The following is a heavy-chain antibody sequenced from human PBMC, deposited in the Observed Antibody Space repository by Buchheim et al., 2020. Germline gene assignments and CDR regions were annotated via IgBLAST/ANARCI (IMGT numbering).Heavy chain of an antibody. CDR1: GFTFSSYA. Sequence: QVQLVESGGGVVQPGRSLRLSCAASGFTFSSYAMHWVRQAPGKGLEWVAVIWFDGSKTYYAESVKGRFIISRDISKKTLYLQMNSLRAEDTAVYYCARASLGVLPDDYWGQGTL. D-gene: IGHD3-3*02. CDR2: IWFDGSKT. CDR3: ARASLGVLPDDY. V-gene: IGHV3-33*08. J-gene: IGHJ4*02.